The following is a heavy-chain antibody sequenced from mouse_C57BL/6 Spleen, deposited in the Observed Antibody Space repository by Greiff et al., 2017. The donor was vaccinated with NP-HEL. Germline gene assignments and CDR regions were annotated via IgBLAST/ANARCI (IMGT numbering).Heavy chain of an antibody. J-gene: IGHJ4*01. CDR3: ARETTTVVATDYAMDY. CDR1: GYTFTSYW. CDR2: IDPSDSYT. V-gene: IGHV1-69*01. Sequence: QVQLQQPGAELVMPGASVKLSCKASGYTFTSYWMHWVKQRPGQGLEWIGEIDPSDSYTNYNQKFKGKSTLTVDKSSSTAYMQLSSLTSEDSAVYYCARETTTVVATDYAMDYWGQGTSVTVSS. D-gene: IGHD1-1*01.